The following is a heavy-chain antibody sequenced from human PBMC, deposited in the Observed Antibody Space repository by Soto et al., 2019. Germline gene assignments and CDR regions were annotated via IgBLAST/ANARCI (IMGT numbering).Heavy chain of an antibody. D-gene: IGHD3-10*01. J-gene: IGHJ2*01. CDR1: GFTFINFA. CDR2: ISGGGDAT. Sequence: EVQLLESGGGLVQPGGSLRLSCAGSGFTFINFAMNWVRQAPGKGLEWVSAISGGGDATFFADSVRGRFTISRDNSKNTVTLQRNSLGVEDTAVYYCARKVPGSTSRPNYWYFDLWGRGTLVTVSS. CDR3: ARKVPGSTSRPNYWYFDL. V-gene: IGHV3-23*01.